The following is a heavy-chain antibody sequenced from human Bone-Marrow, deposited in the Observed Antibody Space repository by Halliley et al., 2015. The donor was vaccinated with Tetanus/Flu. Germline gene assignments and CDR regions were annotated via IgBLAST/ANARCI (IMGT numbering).Heavy chain of an antibody. Sequence: LSLTCAASGFTFSSYWMHWVRQAPGKGLLWVSHINGDGSSTTYADSVKGRFTISRDNAKSTLYLQMNSLRAEDTAVYYCARPSLDTSPRSWFDPWGQGTLVTVSS. CDR3: ARPSLDTSPRSWFDP. CDR2: INGDGSST. V-gene: IGHV3-74*01. CDR1: GFTFSSYW. J-gene: IGHJ5*02. D-gene: IGHD5-18*01.